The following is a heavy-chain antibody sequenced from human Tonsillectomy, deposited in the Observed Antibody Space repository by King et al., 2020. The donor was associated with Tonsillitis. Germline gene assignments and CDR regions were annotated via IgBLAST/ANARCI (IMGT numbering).Heavy chain of an antibody. J-gene: IGHJ4*02. CDR1: GYIFTGYY. D-gene: IGHD7-27*01. CDR2: INPNSGGT. V-gene: IGHV1-2*02. Sequence: QLVQFGAEVKKPGASVKVSCQASGYIFTGYYIYWVRQAPGQGLEWMGWINPNSGGTNYVQKFQGRVTMTRDTSTSTAYMELSRMISDDTAVYYCARGRPNWGSGDYWGQGTLVTVSS. CDR3: ARGRPNWGSGDY.